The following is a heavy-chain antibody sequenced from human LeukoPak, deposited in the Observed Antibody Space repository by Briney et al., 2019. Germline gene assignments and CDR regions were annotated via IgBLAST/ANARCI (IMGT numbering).Heavy chain of an antibody. D-gene: IGHD5-18*01. CDR1: GFTVSSNY. V-gene: IGHV3-53*01. CDR2: IYSGGST. CDR3: ARASGGYSYGSGGLFDY. Sequence: GGSLRLSCAASGFTVSSNYMSWVRQAPGKGLEWVSVIYSGGSTYYADSVKGRFTISRDNSKNTLYLQMNSLRAEDTAVYYCARASGGYSYGSGGLFDYWGQGTLVTVSS. J-gene: IGHJ4*02.